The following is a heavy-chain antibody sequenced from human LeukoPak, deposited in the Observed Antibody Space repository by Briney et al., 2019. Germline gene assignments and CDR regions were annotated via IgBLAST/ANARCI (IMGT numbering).Heavy chain of an antibody. CDR1: GFTFSNYG. Sequence: GGSLRLSCAASGFTFSNYGTRWVRQAPGKGLEWLAFIRYDGSNKYYADSVKGRFTISRDNSKNMVYLQMNSLRPEDTAVYYCARGYSNGLYYFDYWGQGTLVTVSS. V-gene: IGHV3-30*02. D-gene: IGHD5-18*01. CDR2: IRYDGSNK. CDR3: ARGYSNGLYYFDY. J-gene: IGHJ4*02.